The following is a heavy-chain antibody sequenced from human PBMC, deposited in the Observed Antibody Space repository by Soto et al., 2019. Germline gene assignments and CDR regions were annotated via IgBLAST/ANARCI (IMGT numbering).Heavy chain of an antibody. CDR2: FDPEDGET. CDR1: GYTLTELS. J-gene: IGHJ5*02. V-gene: IGHV1-24*01. CDR3: ATGNYDSSGYYYRPFDP. Sequence: ASVKVSCKVSGYTLTELSIHWVRQAPGKGLEWMGGFDPEDGETIYAQKFQGRVTMTEDTSTDTAYMELSSLRSEDTAVYYCATGNYDSSGYYYRPFDPWGPGTMLTVST. D-gene: IGHD3-22*01.